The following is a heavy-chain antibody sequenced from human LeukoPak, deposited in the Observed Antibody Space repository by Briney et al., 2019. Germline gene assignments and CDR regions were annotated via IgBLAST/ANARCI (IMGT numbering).Heavy chain of an antibody. V-gene: IGHV4-4*07. CDR1: GGSISSYY. CDR2: IYTTGST. J-gene: IGHJ5*02. Sequence: SETLSLTCTVSGGSISSYYWSWIRQPAGKGLEWIGHIYTTGSTNYNPSLKSRVTISLDTSKNQFSLKLSFVTAADTAVYYCARGAYFYGSGINWFDPWGQGTLITVSS. CDR3: ARGAYFYGSGINWFDP. D-gene: IGHD3-10*01.